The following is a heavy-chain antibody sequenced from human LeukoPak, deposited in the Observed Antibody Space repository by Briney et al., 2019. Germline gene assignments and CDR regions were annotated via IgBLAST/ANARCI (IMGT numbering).Heavy chain of an antibody. CDR1: GGSISSYY. J-gene: IGHJ4*02. V-gene: IGHV4-59*01. Sequence: SETLSLTCTVSGGSISSYYWSGIRQPPGKGLEWIGYIYYSGSTNYNPSLKSRVTISVDTSKNQFSLKLSSVTAADTAVYYCARGLLDYWGQGTLVTVSS. CDR3: ARGLLDY. CDR2: IYYSGST.